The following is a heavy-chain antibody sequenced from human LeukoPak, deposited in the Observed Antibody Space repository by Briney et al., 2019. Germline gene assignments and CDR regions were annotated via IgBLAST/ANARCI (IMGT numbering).Heavy chain of an antibody. J-gene: IGHJ4*02. CDR1: GFTFSSYA. CDR2: LIGSGLTT. Sequence: GGSLRLSCVASGFTFSSYAMSWVRQAPGKGLEWVSALIGSGLTTYYADSVKGRFTISRDNSKNTLYLQMNSLRAEDTAVYYCAKDLGPGPDWGQGTLVTVSS. V-gene: IGHV3-23*01. CDR3: AKDLGPGPD.